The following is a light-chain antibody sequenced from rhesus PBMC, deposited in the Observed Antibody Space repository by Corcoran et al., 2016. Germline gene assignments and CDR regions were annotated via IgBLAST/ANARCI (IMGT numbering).Light chain of an antibody. CDR1: SLKTFH. CDR3: QSWDGTGYV. J-gene: IGLJ1*01. Sequence: SSGLTQEPALSVALGQTVRMTCQGDSLKTFHPSWYQQKPGQVPVLVVYANNYRPSGIPERFSGSWSGNTASLTITETQVEDEADYDCQSWDGTGYVFGTGTRLTVL. V-gene: IGLV3-43*01. CDR2: ANN.